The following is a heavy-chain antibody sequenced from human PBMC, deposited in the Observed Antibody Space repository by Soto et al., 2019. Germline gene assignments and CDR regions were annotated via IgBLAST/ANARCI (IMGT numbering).Heavy chain of an antibody. CDR2: IIPIFGTA. Sequence: SLKLSCKSSGGPFSSYAISWVRQAPGQGLEWMGGIIPIFGTANYAQKFQGRVTITADESTSTAYMELSSLRSEDTAVYYCARESSYYYDSSGSHGGAFDIWGQGTMVTVSS. V-gene: IGHV1-69*13. J-gene: IGHJ3*02. CDR3: ARESSYYYDSSGSHGGAFDI. CDR1: GGPFSSYA. D-gene: IGHD3-22*01.